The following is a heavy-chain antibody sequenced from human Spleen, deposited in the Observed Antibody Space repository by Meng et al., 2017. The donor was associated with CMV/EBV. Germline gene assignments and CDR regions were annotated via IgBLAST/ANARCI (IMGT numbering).Heavy chain of an antibody. Sequence: ASVKVSCKTSGYSFIGYYMHWVRKAPGQGLEWMGWINPNSGGTNYAQKFQGRVTMTRDTSINTAYMELSGLRSDDTAVYFCARVLWFSFDIWGQGTVVTVSS. CDR1: GYSFIGYY. CDR2: INPNSGGT. D-gene: IGHD3/OR15-3a*01. V-gene: IGHV1-2*02. J-gene: IGHJ3*02. CDR3: ARVLWFSFDI.